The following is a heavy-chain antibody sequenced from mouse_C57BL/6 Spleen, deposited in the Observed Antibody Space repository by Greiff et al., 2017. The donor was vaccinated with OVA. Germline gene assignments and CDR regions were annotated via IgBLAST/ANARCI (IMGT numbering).Heavy chain of an antibody. CDR1: GYTFTDYN. CDR2: INPNNGGT. J-gene: IGHJ4*01. V-gene: IGHV1-18*01. Sequence: VQLQQSGPELVKPGASVKIPCKASGYTFTDYNMDWVKQSPGKSLEWIGDINPNNGGTIYNQKFKGKATLTVDKSSSTAYMELRSLTSEDTAVYYCARQQWGGYYAMDYWGQGTSVTVSS. CDR3: ARQQWGGYYAMDY.